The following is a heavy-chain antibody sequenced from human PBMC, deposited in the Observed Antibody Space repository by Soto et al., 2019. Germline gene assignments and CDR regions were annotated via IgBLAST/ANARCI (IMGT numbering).Heavy chain of an antibody. CDR2: ISAYKGNT. CDR3: ARHCVDTAMVCYYYGMGV. J-gene: IGHJ6*04. V-gene: IGHV1-18*01. D-gene: IGHD5-18*01. CDR1: GYTFTSDV. Sequence: GASVKGSCKASGYTFTSDVISWLRHAPEQGLEWMGWISAYKGNTNYAEKLHGIVTMNTDNSTGTAYMELRSLRSEDPDVYSCARHCVDTAMVCYYYGMGVWGKGPTVTVYS.